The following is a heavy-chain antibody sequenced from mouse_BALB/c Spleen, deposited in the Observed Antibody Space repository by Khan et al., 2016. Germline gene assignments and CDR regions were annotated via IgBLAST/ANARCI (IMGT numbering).Heavy chain of an antibody. D-gene: IGHD1-1*01. CDR1: GYSITSDYA. Sequence: EVQLQESGPGLVKPSQSLSLTCTVTGYSITSDYAWNWIRQFPGNKLEWMGYISYSGSTNYNPSLKSRISITRDTSKNQFFLQSNSVTTEDTATYYGARRGGTTDAFAYWGQGTLVTVSA. J-gene: IGHJ3*01. CDR2: ISYSGST. V-gene: IGHV3-2*02. CDR3: ARRGGTTDAFAY.